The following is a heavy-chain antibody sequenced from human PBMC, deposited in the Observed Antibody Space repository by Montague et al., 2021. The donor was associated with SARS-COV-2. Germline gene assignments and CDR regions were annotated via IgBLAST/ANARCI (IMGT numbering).Heavy chain of an antibody. V-gene: IGHV4-4*02. CDR2: IFHSGTI. CDR3: ATLSRRTAAGTRDYFGLDV. D-gene: IGHD6-13*01. Sequence: SETLSLTCRVSGDSISASTWSTLVRPTPEKVLEWIGEIFHSGTINYNPSLKSRVSISVDKSNNQFSLRLGSLIAADTAVYYCATLSRRTAAGTRDYFGLDVWGQGTTVVVSS. J-gene: IGHJ6*02. CDR1: GDSISASTW.